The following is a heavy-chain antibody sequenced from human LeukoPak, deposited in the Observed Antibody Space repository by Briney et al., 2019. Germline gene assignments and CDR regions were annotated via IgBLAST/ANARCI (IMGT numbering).Heavy chain of an antibody. J-gene: IGHJ4*02. V-gene: IGHV3-20*04. Sequence: GGSLRLSCAASGFTFDDYGMSWVRQAPGKGLEWVSDINWNGGSRGYADSVKGRFTISRDNAKNSLYLQMNSLRAEDTALYYCARSRHSYDSTGFPHYWGQGTLVTVSS. CDR3: ARSRHSYDSTGFPHY. CDR2: INWNGGSR. CDR1: GFTFDDYG. D-gene: IGHD3-22*01.